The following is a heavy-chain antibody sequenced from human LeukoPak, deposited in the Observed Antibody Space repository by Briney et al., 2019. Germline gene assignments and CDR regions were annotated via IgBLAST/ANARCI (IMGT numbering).Heavy chain of an antibody. J-gene: IGHJ4*02. CDR1: GFTFSNAW. D-gene: IGHD3-16*02. Sequence: GGSLRLSCAASGFTFSNAWMSWVRQAPGKGLERVGRIKSKTDGGTTDYAAPVKGRFTISRDDSKNTLYLQMNSLKTEDTAVYYCTTAVTFGGVIVIPHDYWGQGTLVTVSS. CDR3: TTAVTFGGVIVIPHDY. CDR2: IKSKTDGGTT. V-gene: IGHV3-15*01.